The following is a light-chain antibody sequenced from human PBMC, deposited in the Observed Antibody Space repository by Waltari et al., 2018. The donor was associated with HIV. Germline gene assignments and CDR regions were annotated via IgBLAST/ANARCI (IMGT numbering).Light chain of an antibody. V-gene: IGLV2-14*01. J-gene: IGLJ1*01. CDR2: EVS. CDR1: SSDIGHYTY. CDR3: SSYISTTTL. Sequence: QSAPTQPASVSGSPGQSLTISCTGTSSDIGHYTYVSWYQQSPGNAPKLMIYEVSNRPSGVSNRFSGSKSGNTASLTISGLQAEDEADYYCSSYISTTTLFGTGTKVTVL.